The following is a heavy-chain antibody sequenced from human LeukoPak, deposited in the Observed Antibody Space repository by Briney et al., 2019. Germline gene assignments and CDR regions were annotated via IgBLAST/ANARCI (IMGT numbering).Heavy chain of an antibody. D-gene: IGHD2-2*01. CDR1: GGSFSGYY. V-gene: IGHV4-34*01. CDR2: INYSGST. Sequence: SSETLSLTCAVYGGSFSGYYWSWIRQPPGKGLEWIGEINYSGSTNYNPSLKSRVTISVDTSKNQFSLKLSSVTAADTAVYYCASLFEYQVDYWGQGTLVTVSS. CDR3: ASLFEYQVDY. J-gene: IGHJ4*02.